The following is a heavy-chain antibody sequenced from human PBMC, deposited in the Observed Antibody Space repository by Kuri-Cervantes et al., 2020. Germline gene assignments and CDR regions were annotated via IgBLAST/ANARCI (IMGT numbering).Heavy chain of an antibody. Sequence: SVKVSCKASGGTFSTYAISWVRQAPGQGLEWMGGIIPILDTANYAQKFQGRLTITTDESTSTAYMELRSLRPDDTAVYYCARDGNLVADIWGPGTMITVSS. J-gene: IGHJ3*02. V-gene: IGHV1-69*05. D-gene: IGHD1-14*01. CDR3: ARDGNLVADI. CDR1: GGTFSTYA. CDR2: IIPILDTA.